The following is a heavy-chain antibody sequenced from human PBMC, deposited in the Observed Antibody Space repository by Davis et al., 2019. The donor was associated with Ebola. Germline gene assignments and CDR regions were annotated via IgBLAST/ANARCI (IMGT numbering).Heavy chain of an antibody. V-gene: IGHV4-34*01. CDR3: PREGRSGYSNWFDP. J-gene: IGHJ5*02. CDR1: GGSFSGYY. D-gene: IGHD3-22*01. Sequence: MPSETLSLTCAVYGGSFSGYYWSWIRQPPGKGLEWIGQINHSGRTNYNPSLKSQVTISVDTSNNQFSLKLSSLTAADTAVYYCPREGRSGYSNWFDPWGQGTLVTVSS. CDR2: INHSGRT.